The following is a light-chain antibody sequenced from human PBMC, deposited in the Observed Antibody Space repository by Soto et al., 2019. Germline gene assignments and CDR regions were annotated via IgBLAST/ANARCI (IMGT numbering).Light chain of an antibody. V-gene: IGKV3-11*01. J-gene: IGKJ4*01. Sequence: EIVLTQSPATLSLSPGERATLSCRASQSVNRFLAWYQQKPGQAPRLLIYDASNRASGIPARFSGSGSGTDFTLTISSLAPEDFAVYYCQHRSLWPPLTFGRGTKVEMK. CDR2: DAS. CDR3: QHRSLWPPLT. CDR1: QSVNRF.